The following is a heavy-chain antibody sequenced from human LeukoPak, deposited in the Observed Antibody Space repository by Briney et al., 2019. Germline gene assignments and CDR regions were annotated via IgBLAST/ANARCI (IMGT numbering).Heavy chain of an antibody. V-gene: IGHV3-20*04. CDR2: INGDGGSR. D-gene: IGHD3-22*01. J-gene: IGHJ5*02. CDR3: SRNHDYDSSGYHA. CDR1: GFTFDDYG. Sequence: GGSLRLSCAASGFTFDDYGMAWVRQAPGKGLEWVSGINGDGGSRGYADSVKGRFTISRDNAKNSLYLQMNSLRVEETALYYCSRNHDYDSSGYHAWVQGTLVTVSS.